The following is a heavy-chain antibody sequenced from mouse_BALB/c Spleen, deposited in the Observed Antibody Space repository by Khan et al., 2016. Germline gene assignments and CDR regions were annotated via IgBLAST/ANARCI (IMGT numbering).Heavy chain of an antibody. CDR3: ARSYGYRGFAY. D-gene: IGHD2-2*01. J-gene: IGHJ3*01. CDR2: ISYSGST. Sequence: EVQLQESGPGLVKPSQSLSLTCTVTGYSITSDYAWNWIRQFPGNKLEWMGYISYSGSTSYNPSLQSRISITRDTSKHQFFLQLNTVTTEDTATYYCARSYGYRGFAYWGQGTLVTVSA. V-gene: IGHV3-2*02. CDR1: GYSITSDYA.